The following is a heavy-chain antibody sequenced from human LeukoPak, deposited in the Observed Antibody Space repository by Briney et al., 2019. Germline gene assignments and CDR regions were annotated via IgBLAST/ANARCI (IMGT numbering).Heavy chain of an antibody. V-gene: IGHV4-4*02. CDR2: VSLEGVR. J-gene: IGHJ4*02. Sequence: PSGTLSLTCGVSGGSITTTNWRGWARQFPGQGLQWVVEVSLEGVRNYNPSLTSRVTMSLDRAKNLLSLNLNSVTAADTAVYYCSRENGACSPFGCGGEAIVGAVS. CDR3: SRENGACSPFGC. D-gene: IGHD2-15*01. CDR1: GGSITTTNW.